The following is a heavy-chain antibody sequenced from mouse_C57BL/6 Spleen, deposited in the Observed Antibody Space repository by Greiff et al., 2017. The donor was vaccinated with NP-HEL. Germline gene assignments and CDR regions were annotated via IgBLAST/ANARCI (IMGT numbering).Heavy chain of an antibody. CDR1: GYTFTSYW. CDR2: INPSNGGT. Sequence: QVQLQQPGTELVKPGASVKLSCKASGYTFTSYWMHWVKQRPGQGLEWIGNINPSNGGTNYNEKFKCKATLTVDKSSSTAYMQLSSLTSEDSAVYYCARGTLNQLRLRLSYAMDYWGQGTSVTVSS. V-gene: IGHV1-53*01. CDR3: ARGTLNQLRLRLSYAMDY. D-gene: IGHD3-2*02. J-gene: IGHJ4*01.